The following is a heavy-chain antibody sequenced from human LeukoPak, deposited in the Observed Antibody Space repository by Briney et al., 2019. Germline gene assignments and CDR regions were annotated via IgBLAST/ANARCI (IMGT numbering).Heavy chain of an antibody. CDR3: ARDPLPSRRRDGYTQG. D-gene: IGHD5-12*01. J-gene: IGHJ4*02. CDR1: GFTFGSYS. CDR2: ISSSSSYI. Sequence: KSGGSLRLSCAASGFTFGSYSMTWVRQAPGKGLEWVSSISSSSSYIYYADSVKGRFTISRDNAKNSLYLQMNSLRAEDTAVYYCARDPLPSRRRDGYTQGWGQGTLVTVSS. V-gene: IGHV3-21*01.